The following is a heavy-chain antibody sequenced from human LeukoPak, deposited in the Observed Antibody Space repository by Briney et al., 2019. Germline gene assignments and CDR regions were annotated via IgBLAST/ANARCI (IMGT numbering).Heavy chain of an antibody. J-gene: IGHJ6*02. D-gene: IGHD6-19*01. V-gene: IGHV3-23*01. CDR2: ISGYGGST. CDR3: AKVIAVQAYYYDVDV. CDR1: GFAFSTYA. Sequence: GGSLRLSCAASGFAFSTYAMNWVRQAPGKGLEWVSAISGYGGSTYYPDSVKGRFTISRDNSKNTLYLQMNSLRAEDTAVYYCAKVIAVQAYYYDVDVWGQGTTVTVSS.